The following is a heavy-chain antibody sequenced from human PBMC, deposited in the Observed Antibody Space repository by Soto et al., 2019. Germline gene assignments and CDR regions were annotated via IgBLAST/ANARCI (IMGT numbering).Heavy chain of an antibody. CDR1: GFTFSSYA. J-gene: IGHJ6*03. V-gene: IGHV3-23*01. CDR2: ISGSGGST. Sequence: EVQLLESGGGLVQPGGSLRLSCAASGFTFSSYAMSWVRQAPGKGLEWVSAISGSGGSTYYEDSVKGRFTITRYNYKNTLHLRRHTMRDDDTAVYYCEKRSDGWDTYMDVWGKGTTVTFSS. D-gene: IGHD3-16*01. CDR3: EKRSDGWDTYMDV.